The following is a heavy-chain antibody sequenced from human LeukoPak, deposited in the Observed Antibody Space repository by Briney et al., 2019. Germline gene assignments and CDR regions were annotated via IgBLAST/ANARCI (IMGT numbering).Heavy chain of an antibody. V-gene: IGHV3-7*01. D-gene: IGHD6-25*01. CDR2: IKQDGSEE. Sequence: PGGSLRLSCAASGFTFSAYWKNWVRQAPGKGLEWVATIKQDGSEEFYVDSVKGRFTISRDNAKNSLYLQMNSLRAEDTAVYYCASPLLPYSGETTLFDYWGQGTLVIVSS. CDR1: GFTFSAYW. CDR3: ASPLLPYSGETTLFDY. J-gene: IGHJ4*02.